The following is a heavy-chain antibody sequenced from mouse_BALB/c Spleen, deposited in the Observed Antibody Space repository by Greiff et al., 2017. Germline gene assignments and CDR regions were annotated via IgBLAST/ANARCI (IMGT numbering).Heavy chain of an antibody. CDR3: TRGGYFDY. V-gene: IGHV5-6-4*01. Sequence: DVKLVESGGGLVKPGGSLKLSCAASGFTFSSYTMSWVRQTPEKRLVWVATISSGGSYTYYPDSVKGRFTISRDNAKNTLYLQMSSLKSEDTAMYYCTRGGYFDYWSQGTTLTVSS. CDR1: GFTFSSYT. J-gene: IGHJ2*01. CDR2: ISSGGSYT.